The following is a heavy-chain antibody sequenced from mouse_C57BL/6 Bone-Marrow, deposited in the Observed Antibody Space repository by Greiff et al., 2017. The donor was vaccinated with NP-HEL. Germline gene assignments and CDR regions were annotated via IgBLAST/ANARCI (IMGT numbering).Heavy chain of an antibody. CDR3: TTLYYYYGSSFSVDD. V-gene: IGHV14-4*01. CDR1: GFNIKDDY. CDR2: IDPENGDT. J-gene: IGHJ2*01. D-gene: IGHD1-1*01. Sequence: VQLKQSGAELVRPGASVKLSCTASGFNIKDDYMHWVKQRPEQGLEWIGWIDPENGDTEYASKFQGKATITADTSSNTAYLQLSSLTSEDTAVYYCTTLYYYYGSSFSVDDWGQGTTLTVSS.